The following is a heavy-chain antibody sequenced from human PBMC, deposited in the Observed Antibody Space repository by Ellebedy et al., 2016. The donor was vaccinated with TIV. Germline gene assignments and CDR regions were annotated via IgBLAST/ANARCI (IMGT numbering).Heavy chain of an antibody. J-gene: IGHJ4*02. D-gene: IGHD4-17*01. CDR2: IYYSGST. CDR1: GGSMNGYF. Sequence: GSLRLSXTVSGGSMNGYFGSWIRQPPGKGLEWIGYIYYSGSTTYSPSLKSRVTMAIDTSKNQFSLNLSSVTAADTAVYYCASSPYGDYGIGHWGQGTPVIVSS. CDR3: ASSPYGDYGIGH. V-gene: IGHV4-59*01.